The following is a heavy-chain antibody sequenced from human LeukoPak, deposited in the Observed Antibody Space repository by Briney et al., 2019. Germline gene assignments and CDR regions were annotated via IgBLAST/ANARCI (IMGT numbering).Heavy chain of an antibody. CDR3: ARDLRIGYYYDSSGYYGDAFDI. CDR2: INPSGGST. V-gene: IGHV1-46*01. Sequence: ASVKVSCKASGGTLRNYAITWVRQAPGQGLEWMGIINPSGGSTSYAQKFQGRVTMTRDMSTSTVYMELSSLRSEDTAVYYCARDLRIGYYYDSSGYYGDAFDIWGQGTMVTVSS. CDR1: GGTLRNYA. J-gene: IGHJ3*02. D-gene: IGHD3-22*01.